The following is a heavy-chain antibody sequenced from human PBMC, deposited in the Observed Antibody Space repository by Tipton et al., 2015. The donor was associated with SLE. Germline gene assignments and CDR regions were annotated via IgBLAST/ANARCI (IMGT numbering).Heavy chain of an antibody. CDR2: IHTTGSA. J-gene: IGHJ4*02. D-gene: IGHD7-27*01. Sequence: TLSLTCTVSGGSISSGSYYWGWIRQPAGKGLEWIGRIHTTGSANYNSSLKNRVTISIDTSKNQFSLQLNSVTAADTAVYYCVRENWGLDYWGQGTVVTVSS. CDR3: VRENWGLDY. V-gene: IGHV4-61*02. CDR1: GGSISSGSYY.